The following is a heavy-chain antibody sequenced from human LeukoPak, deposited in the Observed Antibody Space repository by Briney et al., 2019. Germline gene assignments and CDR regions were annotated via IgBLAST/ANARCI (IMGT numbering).Heavy chain of an antibody. CDR3: ARGGDTALGHGIDY. J-gene: IGHJ4*02. Sequence: PSQTLSLTCTVSGGSISSGSYYWSWIRQSAGKGLEWIGRIYTSGSTNYNPSLKSRVTISVDTSKNQFSLKLSSVTAADTAVYYCARGGDTALGHGIDYWGQGTLVTVSS. CDR1: GGSISSGSYY. V-gene: IGHV4-61*02. D-gene: IGHD5-18*01. CDR2: IYTSGST.